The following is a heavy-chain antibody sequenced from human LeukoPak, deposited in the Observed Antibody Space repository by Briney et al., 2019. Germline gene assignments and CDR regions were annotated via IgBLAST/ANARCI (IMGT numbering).Heavy chain of an antibody. J-gene: IGHJ6*03. CDR1: GGSFSGFY. CDR2: IDHSGST. D-gene: IGHD3-3*01. CDR3: ASEGSTIFGVVPYYLDV. Sequence: SETLSLTCAVYGGSFSGFYWNWIRQPPGKGLEWIGEIDHSGSTNYNPSLKSRVTISIDRSKNQFSLNLSSVTAADTAVYYCASEGSTIFGVVPYYLDVWGKGITVTVSS. V-gene: IGHV4-34*01.